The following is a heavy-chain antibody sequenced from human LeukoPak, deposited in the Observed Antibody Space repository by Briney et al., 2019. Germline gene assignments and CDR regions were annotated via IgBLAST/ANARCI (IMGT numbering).Heavy chain of an antibody. CDR2: IYYSGRT. V-gene: IGHV4-31*03. D-gene: IGHD2-21*01. J-gene: IGHJ4*02. CDR1: GGPISSGGYY. CDR3: ARGDSKVMTCDY. Sequence: KPSQTLSLTCTVSGGPISSGGYYWSWIRQHPGKGLEWIGYIYYSGRTYYNPSLKRRVTISVETSKNQFSLKLSSVTAADTAVYYCARGDSKVMTCDYWGQGTLVTVSS.